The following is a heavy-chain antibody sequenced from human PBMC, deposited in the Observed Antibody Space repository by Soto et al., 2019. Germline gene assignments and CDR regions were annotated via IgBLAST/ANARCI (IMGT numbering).Heavy chain of an antibody. J-gene: IGHJ6*02. CDR3: ARGGQQRDGVDV. Sequence: QVPLVESGGDLVKPGGSLRLSCAASGFTFSDYYMTWIRQAPGKGLEWVSYISSSGSTIYYADSVKGRFTISRDNAKNSLYIPMHSVMAEDTAVYYCARGGQQRDGVDVWRQGPTVTVSS. CDR2: ISSSGSTI. D-gene: IGHD6-13*01. V-gene: IGHV3-11*01. CDR1: GFTFSDYY.